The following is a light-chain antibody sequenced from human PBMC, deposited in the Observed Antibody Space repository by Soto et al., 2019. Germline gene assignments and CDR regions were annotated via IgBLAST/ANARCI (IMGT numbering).Light chain of an antibody. Sequence: DIRMTQSPSSLSASVGDTVTITCRPSQSISTYLNWYQQKPGEAPTLLVYDSSTLQSGVPSRFSGSGFGAEFTLTVSSLQPEDFATYYCQQSYSNPTWTFGQGTKVDIK. V-gene: IGKV1-39*01. CDR1: QSISTY. CDR2: DSS. J-gene: IGKJ1*01. CDR3: QQSYSNPTWT.